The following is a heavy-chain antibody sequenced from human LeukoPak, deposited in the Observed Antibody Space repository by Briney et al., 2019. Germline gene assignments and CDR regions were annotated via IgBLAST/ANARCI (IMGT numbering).Heavy chain of an antibody. Sequence: SETLSLTCTVSGGSISSGGYYWSWIRQHPGKGLEWIGHIYYSGSTYYNPSLKSRVTISVDTSKNQFSLKLSSVTAADTAVYYCARSGYYYDSSGYSIDAFDIWGQGTMITVSS. CDR2: IYYSGST. V-gene: IGHV4-31*03. CDR3: ARSGYYYDSSGYSIDAFDI. D-gene: IGHD3-22*01. J-gene: IGHJ3*02. CDR1: GGSISSGGYY.